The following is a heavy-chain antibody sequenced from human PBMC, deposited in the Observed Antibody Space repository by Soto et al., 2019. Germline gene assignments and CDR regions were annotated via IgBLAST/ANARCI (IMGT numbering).Heavy chain of an antibody. CDR1: GGTFSSYT. Sequence: QVQLVQSGAEVKKPGSSVKVSCKASGGTFSSYTISWVRQAPGQGLEWMGRIIPILGIANYAQKFQGRVTITADKSTSTAYMELSSLRSEDTAVYYCARDPRSGDHPYWYFDLWGRGTLFTVSS. J-gene: IGHJ2*01. CDR3: ARDPRSGDHPYWYFDL. V-gene: IGHV1-69*08. D-gene: IGHD4-17*01. CDR2: IIPILGIA.